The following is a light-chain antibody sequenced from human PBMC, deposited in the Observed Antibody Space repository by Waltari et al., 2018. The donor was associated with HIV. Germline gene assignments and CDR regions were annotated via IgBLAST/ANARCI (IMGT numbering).Light chain of an antibody. CDR2: SAS. CDR3: QQSYGSPFN. CDR1: QAISTY. Sequence: DIQMTQSPSSLPASLGDNGVITCRASQAISTYLNWYQKRPGKAPVLLVYSASTLQPGAPSRFRGSGSGRDFSLSISGLQTEDFATYFCQQSYGSPFNFGPGTK. V-gene: IGKV1-39*01. J-gene: IGKJ3*01.